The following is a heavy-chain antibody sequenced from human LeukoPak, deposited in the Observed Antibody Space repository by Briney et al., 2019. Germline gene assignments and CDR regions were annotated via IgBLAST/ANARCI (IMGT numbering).Heavy chain of an antibody. J-gene: IGHJ4*02. CDR1: GFTFDDYA. D-gene: IGHD1-26*01. Sequence: PGRSLRLSCAASGFTFDDYAMHWVRQTPGKGLEWVSGISWNSGSIGYADSVKGRFTISRDNAKNSLYLQMNSLRAEDMALYYCAKEDEEIVGATGFDYWGQGTLVTVSS. CDR2: ISWNSGSI. CDR3: AKEDEEIVGATGFDY. V-gene: IGHV3-9*03.